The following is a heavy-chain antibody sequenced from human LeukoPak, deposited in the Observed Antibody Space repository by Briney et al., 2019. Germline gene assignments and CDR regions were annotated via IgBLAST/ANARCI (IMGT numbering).Heavy chain of an antibody. J-gene: IGHJ4*02. CDR3: ARDYDYGDYPGY. Sequence: GGSLRLSCAASGFTVSSNYMSWVRQAPGKGLEWVSGINWNGGRTGYADSVKGRFTISRDNAKNCLYLQMNSLRAEDTALYYCARDYDYGDYPGYWGQGTLVTVSS. CDR1: GFTVSSNY. CDR2: INWNGGRT. D-gene: IGHD4-17*01. V-gene: IGHV3-20*04.